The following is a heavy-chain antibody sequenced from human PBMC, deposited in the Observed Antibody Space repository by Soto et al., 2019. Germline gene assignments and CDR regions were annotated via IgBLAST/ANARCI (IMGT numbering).Heavy chain of an antibody. CDR1: GFTFSSYG. V-gene: IGHV3-30*03. CDR2: ISYDGSNK. J-gene: IGHJ6*03. D-gene: IGHD2-2*01. CDR3: ATFDIVVVPALYYYMDV. Sequence: GGSLRLSCAASGFTFSSYGMHWVRQAPGKGLEWVAVISYDGSNKYYADSVKGRFTISRDNSKNTLYLQMNSLRAEDTAVYYCATFDIVVVPALYYYMDVWGRGTTVTVSS.